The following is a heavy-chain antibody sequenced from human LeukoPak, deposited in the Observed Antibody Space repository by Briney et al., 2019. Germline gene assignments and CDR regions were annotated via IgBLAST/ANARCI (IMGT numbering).Heavy chain of an antibody. CDR3: ARGDTAMALTPAVDY. D-gene: IGHD5-18*01. CDR2: INPNGGGT. Sequence: GASVKVSCKASGYTFTGYYMHWVRQAPGQGLEWMGWINPNGGGTNYAQKFQGRVTMTRDTSISTAYMELSRLRSDDTAVYYCARGDTAMALTPAVDYWGQGTLVTVSS. V-gene: IGHV1-2*02. J-gene: IGHJ4*02. CDR1: GYTFTGYY.